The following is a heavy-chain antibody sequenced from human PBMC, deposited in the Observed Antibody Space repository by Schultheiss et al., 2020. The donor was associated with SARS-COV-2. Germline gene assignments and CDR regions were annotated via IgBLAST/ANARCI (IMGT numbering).Heavy chain of an antibody. CDR2: ISGSGGST. J-gene: IGHJ6*02. CDR1: GFTFSSYA. Sequence: GESLKISCAASGFTFSSYAMSWVRQAPGKGLEWVSAISGSGGSTYYADSVKGRFTISRDNSKNTLYLQMNSLRAEDTAVYYCAKDNGRFYYYYGMDVWGQGTTVTVSS. D-gene: IGHD3-3*01. V-gene: IGHV3-23*01. CDR3: AKDNGRFYYYYGMDV.